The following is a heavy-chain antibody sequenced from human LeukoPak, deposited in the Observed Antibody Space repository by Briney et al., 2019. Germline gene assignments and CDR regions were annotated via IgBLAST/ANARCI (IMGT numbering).Heavy chain of an antibody. CDR3: TTYRYSYGSTGYSYFDY. V-gene: IGHV3-15*01. CDR2: ITSGEAN. D-gene: IGHD3-22*01. J-gene: IGHJ4*02. CDR1: GLTFGDAW. Sequence: GGSHRLSCAASGLTFGDAWMSWVRQAPGKGLEWVARITSGEANDYAAPVRGSFTISRDDSKATLYLQMDSLETEDTAIYYCTTYRYSYGSTGYSYFDYWGQGVLVTVSS.